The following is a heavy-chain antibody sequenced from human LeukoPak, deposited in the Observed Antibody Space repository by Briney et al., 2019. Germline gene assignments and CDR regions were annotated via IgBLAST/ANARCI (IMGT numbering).Heavy chain of an antibody. CDR3: ARDLAYYCDSSGLDY. J-gene: IGHJ4*02. V-gene: IGHV1-2*04. D-gene: IGHD3-22*01. Sequence: GASVKVSCKASGYTFTGYYMHWVRQAPGQGLEWMGWINPNSGGTNYAQKFQGWVTMTRDTSISTAYMELSRLRSDDTAVYYCARDLAYYCDSSGLDYWGQGTLVTVSS. CDR2: INPNSGGT. CDR1: GYTFTGYY.